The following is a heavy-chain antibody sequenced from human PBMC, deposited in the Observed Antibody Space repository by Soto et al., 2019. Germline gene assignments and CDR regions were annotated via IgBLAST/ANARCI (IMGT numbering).Heavy chain of an antibody. Sequence: ASVKVSCKASGGTFSSYAISWVRQAPGQGLEWMGGIIPIFGTANYAQKFQGRVTITADESTSTAYMELSSLRSEDTAVYYCARSTAGTDYYDGMDVLGQGTTVIFSS. CDR1: GGTFSSYA. J-gene: IGHJ6*02. D-gene: IGHD6-13*01. CDR3: ARSTAGTDYYDGMDV. CDR2: IIPIFGTA. V-gene: IGHV1-69*13.